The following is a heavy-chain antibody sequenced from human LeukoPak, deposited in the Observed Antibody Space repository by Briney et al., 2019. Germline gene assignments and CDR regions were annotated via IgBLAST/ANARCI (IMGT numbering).Heavy chain of an antibody. J-gene: IGHJ4*02. D-gene: IGHD3-10*01. CDR3: ARARQFTMVRGVITYYFDY. CDR2: IYHSGST. V-gene: IGHV4-30-2*01. Sequence: TLSLTCAVSGGSISSGGYSWSWIRQPPGEGLEWIGYIYHSGSTYYNPSLKSRVTISVDRSKNQFSLKLSSVTAADTAVYYCARARQFTMVRGVITYYFDYWGQGTLVTVSS. CDR1: GGSISSGGYS.